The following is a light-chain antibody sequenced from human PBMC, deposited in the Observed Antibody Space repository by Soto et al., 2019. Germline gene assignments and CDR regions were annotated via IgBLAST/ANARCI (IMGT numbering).Light chain of an antibody. Sequence: NFMLTQPHSVSESPGKTVTISCTRSSGSIASNYVQWYQQRPGSAPTTVIYEDNQRPSGVPDQFSGSIDSSSNSASLTISGLKTEDEADYYCQSYDSSNYWVFGGGTKLTVL. CDR1: SGSIASNY. CDR3: QSYDSSNYWV. J-gene: IGLJ3*02. CDR2: EDN. V-gene: IGLV6-57*03.